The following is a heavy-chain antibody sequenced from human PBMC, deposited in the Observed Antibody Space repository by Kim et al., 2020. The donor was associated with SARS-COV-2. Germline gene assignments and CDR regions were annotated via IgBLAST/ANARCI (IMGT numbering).Heavy chain of an antibody. J-gene: IGHJ5*02. CDR2: IYYSGTT. V-gene: IGHV4-61*03. Sequence: SETLSLTCSVSGDSVTNSNYYWSWIRQPPGEGLEWIGYIYYSGTTNYNPSLNSRVTISLDTSKNHFSLKLTSLTAADTAMYYCARLVYLGWFVPWGRGTRDSVSS. CDR3: ARLVYLGWFVP. CDR1: GDSVTNSNYY.